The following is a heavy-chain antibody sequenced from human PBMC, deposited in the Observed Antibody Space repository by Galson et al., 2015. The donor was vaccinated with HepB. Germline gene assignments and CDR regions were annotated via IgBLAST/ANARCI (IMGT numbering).Heavy chain of an antibody. D-gene: IGHD2-2*01. J-gene: IGHJ4*02. V-gene: IGHV3-48*01. CDR1: GFTFSSYS. Sequence: SLRLSCAASGFTFSSYSMNWVRQAPGKGLEWVSYISSSSSTIYYADSVKGRFTIPRDNAKNSLYLQMNSLRAEDTAVYYCARAYCSSTSCYRLLDYWGQGTLVTVSS. CDR3: ARAYCSSTSCYRLLDY. CDR2: ISSSSSTI.